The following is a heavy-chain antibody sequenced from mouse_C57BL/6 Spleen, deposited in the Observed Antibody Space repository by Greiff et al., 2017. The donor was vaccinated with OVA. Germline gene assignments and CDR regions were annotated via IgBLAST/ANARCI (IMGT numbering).Heavy chain of an antibody. CDR2: IDPSDSET. Sequence: QVQLQQPGAELVRPGSSVKLSCKASGYTFTSYWMHWVKQRPIQGLEWIGNIDPSDSETHYNQKFKDKATLTVDKSSSTAYMQLSSLTSEDSAVYYCAPSRYGSSPGLSMDYWGQGTSVTVSS. CDR3: APSRYGSSPGLSMDY. V-gene: IGHV1-52*01. D-gene: IGHD1-1*01. CDR1: GYTFTSYW. J-gene: IGHJ4*01.